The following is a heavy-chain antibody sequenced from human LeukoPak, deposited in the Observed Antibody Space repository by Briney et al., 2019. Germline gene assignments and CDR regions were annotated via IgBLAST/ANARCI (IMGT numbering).Heavy chain of an antibody. CDR2: IYHSGST. CDR3: ARGPDIAAAGPFDY. D-gene: IGHD6-13*01. Sequence: SGTLSLTCAVSGGSISSSNWWSWVRQPPGKGLEWIGEIYHSGSTNYNPSLKSRVTISVDTSKNQFSLKLSSVTAADTAVYYCARGPDIAAAGPFDYWGQGTLVTVSS. CDR1: GGSISSSNW. V-gene: IGHV4-4*02. J-gene: IGHJ4*02.